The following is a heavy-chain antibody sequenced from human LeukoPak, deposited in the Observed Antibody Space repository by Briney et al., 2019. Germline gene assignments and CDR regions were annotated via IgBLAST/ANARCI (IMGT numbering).Heavy chain of an antibody. D-gene: IGHD2-2*01. CDR3: ASRYCTSTNCYAFDI. CDR2: ISSSSDYI. CDR1: GFTFSSYS. V-gene: IGHV3-21*01. Sequence: GGSLRLSCAASGFTFSSYSMNWVRQAPGKGREWVSAISSSSDYIFYADSVQGRFTISRDNAVNSLFLQMNSLRAEDTAVYYCASRYCTSTNCYAFDIWGQGTMVTVSS. J-gene: IGHJ3*02.